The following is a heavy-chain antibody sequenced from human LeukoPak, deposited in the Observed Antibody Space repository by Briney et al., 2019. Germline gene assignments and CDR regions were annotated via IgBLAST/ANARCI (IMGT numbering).Heavy chain of an antibody. Sequence: GGSLRLSCADSGFLFSNSWMAWVRQAPGRGLEWLANINQDGSAKTCVDSVKGRFTISRDNAKNSLYLQMNSLRAEDTAMYYCARDSGYKAFDYWGQGTLVTVSS. J-gene: IGHJ4*02. V-gene: IGHV3-7*05. CDR1: GFLFSNSW. CDR2: INQDGSAK. D-gene: IGHD5-12*01. CDR3: ARDSGYKAFDY.